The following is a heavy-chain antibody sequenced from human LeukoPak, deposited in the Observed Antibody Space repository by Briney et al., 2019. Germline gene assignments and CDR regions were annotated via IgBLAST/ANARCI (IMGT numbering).Heavy chain of an antibody. CDR1: GYTFTGYY. CDR3: ASTYYYDSSGYDAFDI. J-gene: IGHJ3*02. D-gene: IGHD3-22*01. Sequence: GASVKVSCKAPGYTFTGYYVHWVRQAPGQGLEWMAWINANSGGTNYAQKFQGRVTMTRDTSTSTAYMELSRLRSDDTAVYYCASTYYYDSSGYDAFDIWGQGTMVTVSS. V-gene: IGHV1-2*02. CDR2: INANSGGT.